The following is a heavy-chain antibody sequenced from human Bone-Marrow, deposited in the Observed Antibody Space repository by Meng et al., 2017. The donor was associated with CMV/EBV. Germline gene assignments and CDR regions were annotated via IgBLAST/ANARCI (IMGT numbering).Heavy chain of an antibody. CDR1: GGSVSSGSYY. CDR2: IYYSGST. Sequence: SETLSLTCTVSGGSVSSGSYYWSWIRQPPGKGLEWIGYIYYSGSTNYNPSLKSRVTISVDTSKNQFSLKLSSVTAADTAVYYCASLKYYYDSSGYHLPGDWGQGTLVTVSS. V-gene: IGHV4-61*01. J-gene: IGHJ4*02. CDR3: ASLKYYYDSSGYHLPGD. D-gene: IGHD3-22*01.